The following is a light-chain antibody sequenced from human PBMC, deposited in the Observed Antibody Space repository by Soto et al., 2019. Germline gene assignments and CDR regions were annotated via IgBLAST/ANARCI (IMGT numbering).Light chain of an antibody. V-gene: IGKV3-11*01. J-gene: IGKJ3*01. Sequence: EIVLTQSPGTLSLSPGERATLSCRASQSVRSYLAWYQQKPGQAPRLLIYDASSRATGIPARFSGSGSGTDFTLTISSLEPEDFAVYYCQQRSNWPPFSFGPGTKVDIK. CDR2: DAS. CDR1: QSVRSY. CDR3: QQRSNWPPFS.